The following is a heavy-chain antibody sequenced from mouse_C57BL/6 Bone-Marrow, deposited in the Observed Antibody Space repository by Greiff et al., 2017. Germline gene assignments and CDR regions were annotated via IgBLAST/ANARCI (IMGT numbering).Heavy chain of an antibody. CDR2: IHPNSGST. D-gene: IGHD2-3*01. Sequence: QVQLQQPGAELVKPGASVKLSCTASGYTFTSYWMHWVKQRPGQGLEWIGMIHPNSGSTNYHEKFKSKATLTVDKSSRTAYMQLSSLTSEDSAVYYCAIGWLLREFAYWGQGTLVTVSA. CDR3: AIGWLLREFAY. V-gene: IGHV1-64*01. J-gene: IGHJ3*01. CDR1: GYTFTSYW.